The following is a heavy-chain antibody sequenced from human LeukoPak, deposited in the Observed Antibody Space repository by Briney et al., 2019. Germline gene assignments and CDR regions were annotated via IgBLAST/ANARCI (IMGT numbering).Heavy chain of an antibody. CDR1: GYTFSGYY. V-gene: IGHV1-2*02. CDR2: INPNSGGT. J-gene: IGHJ4*02. Sequence: ASVKVSCKASGYTFSGYYMHWVRQAPGQGLEWMGWINPNSGGTNCAQKFQGRVTMTRDTSISTAYMELSRLRSDDTAVYYCARDPTGDSSSWYGDYWGQGTLVTVSS. D-gene: IGHD6-13*01. CDR3: ARDPTGDSSSWYGDY.